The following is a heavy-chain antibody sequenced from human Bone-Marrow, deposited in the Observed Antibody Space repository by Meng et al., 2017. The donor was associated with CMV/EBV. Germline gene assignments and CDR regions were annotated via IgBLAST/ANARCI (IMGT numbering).Heavy chain of an antibody. V-gene: IGHV1-8*01. CDR2: MNPNSGNT. J-gene: IGHJ6*02. Sequence: ASVKVSCKASGYTFTSYDINWVRQATGQGLEWMGWMNPNSGNTGYAQKFQGRVTMTRNTSISTAYMELSSLRSEDTAVYYCARGDPKFYYYYGMDVWAQGTTATVSS. CDR1: GYTFTSYD. CDR3: ARGDPKFYYYYGMDV.